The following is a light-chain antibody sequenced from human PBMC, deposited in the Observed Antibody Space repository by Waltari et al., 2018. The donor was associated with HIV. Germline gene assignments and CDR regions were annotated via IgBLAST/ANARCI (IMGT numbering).Light chain of an antibody. CDR3: SSYTNTNTLI. Sequence: QSALTQPASVSGPPGQSISIFFTGTSDDIGGSKHVPWYQQHPGKVPKLILFEVRTRPSGVSNRFSGSKSDNTASLSISGLQAEDEAAYYCSSYTNTNTLIFGGGTKMTVL. V-gene: IGLV2-14*01. J-gene: IGLJ2*01. CDR2: EVR. CDR1: SDDIGGSKH.